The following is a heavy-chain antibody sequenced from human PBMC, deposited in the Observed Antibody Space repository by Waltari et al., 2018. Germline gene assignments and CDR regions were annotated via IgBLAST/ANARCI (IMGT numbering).Heavy chain of an antibody. V-gene: IGHV4-59*11. Sequence: QVQLQESGPGLVKPSETLSLTCTVSGGSISSHYWSWIRQPPGKGLEWIWYIYYSGSTNYNPSLKSRVTISVDTSKNQFSRKLSSVTAADTAVYYCASAIAAAGSYWYFDLWGRGTLVTVSS. CDR3: ASAIAAAGSYWYFDL. CDR2: IYYSGST. J-gene: IGHJ2*01. D-gene: IGHD6-13*01. CDR1: GGSISSHY.